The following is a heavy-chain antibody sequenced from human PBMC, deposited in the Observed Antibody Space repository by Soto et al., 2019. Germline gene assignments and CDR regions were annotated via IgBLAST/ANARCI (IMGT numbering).Heavy chain of an antibody. J-gene: IGHJ5*02. CDR1: GASISGFY. Sequence: SENLALTCTVSGASISGFYWSWIRKSAGKGLEWIGRIYATGTTDYNPSLKSRVMMSVDTSKKQFSLKLRSVTAADTAVYYFLRDGTPTLRNWFHPWGQ. CDR2: IYATGTT. D-gene: IGHD1-1*01. V-gene: IGHV4-4*07. CDR3: LRDGTPTLRNWFHP.